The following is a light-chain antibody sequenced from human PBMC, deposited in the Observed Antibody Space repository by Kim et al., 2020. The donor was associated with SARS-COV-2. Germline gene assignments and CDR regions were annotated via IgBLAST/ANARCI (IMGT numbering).Light chain of an antibody. CDR1: QSIANY. CDR2: AAS. J-gene: IGKJ3*01. Sequence: DIQMTQSPSSLSASVGDTVTITCRAGQSIANYVNWYQQKPGKAPNLLIYAASSLQEGISSRFRGSGFGTQFTLTINNVQPEDFATYFCQQSYLAPRTFGPGTKVDIK. V-gene: IGKV1-39*01. CDR3: QQSYLAPRT.